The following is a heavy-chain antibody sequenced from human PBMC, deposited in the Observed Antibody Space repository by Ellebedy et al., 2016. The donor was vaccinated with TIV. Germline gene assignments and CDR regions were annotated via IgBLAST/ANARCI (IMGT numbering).Heavy chain of an antibody. D-gene: IGHD3/OR15-3a*01. CDR2: IVVDSAKT. CDR3: AAATLGGYFGL. V-gene: IGHV1-58*01. CDR1: GLTFSAAA. J-gene: IGHJ4*02. Sequence: SVKVSCKASGLTFSAAAVQWVRQARGQRLEWIGWIVVDSAKTDYAQKFRQRVTINRDMSTSTAYLELTSLRSEDTAIYYCAAATLGGYFGLWGQGTPVTVSS.